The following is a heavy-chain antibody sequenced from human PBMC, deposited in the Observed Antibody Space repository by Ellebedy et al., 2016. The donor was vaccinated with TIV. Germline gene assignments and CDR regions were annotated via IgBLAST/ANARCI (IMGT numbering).Heavy chain of an antibody. CDR1: GGAVSSSRYY. V-gene: IGHV4-39*02. J-gene: IGHJ4*02. CDR2: VYYSGSP. Sequence: MPSETLSLTCSVSGGAVSSSRYYWAWIRQPPGKGLEWIGSVYYSGSPYYNPSFKSRVTLSADTSKNHFSLNLRTVTAADTAVYYCARIDTWQPIQDWGPGILVTVPS. D-gene: IGHD2-21*01. CDR3: ARIDTWQPIQD.